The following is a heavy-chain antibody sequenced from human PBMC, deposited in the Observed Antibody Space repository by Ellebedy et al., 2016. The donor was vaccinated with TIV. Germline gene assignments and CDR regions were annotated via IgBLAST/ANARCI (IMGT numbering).Heavy chain of an antibody. V-gene: IGHV3-48*02. D-gene: IGHD1-26*01. CDR2: IRSSTNSI. CDR1: GFTFSTYS. Sequence: GESLKISXAASGFTFSTYSMNWVRQAPGKGLEWVAFIRSSTNSISYADSVKGRFTISRDDAENSLYLQMNSLRDEDTAVYYCARGGAGFDSMNWELSFDSWGQGTLVTVSS. J-gene: IGHJ4*02. CDR3: ARGGAGFDSMNWELSFDS.